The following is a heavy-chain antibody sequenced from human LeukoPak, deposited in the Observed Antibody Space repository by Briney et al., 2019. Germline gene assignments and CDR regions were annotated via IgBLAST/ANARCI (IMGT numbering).Heavy chain of an antibody. D-gene: IGHD3-10*01. CDR2: IKQDGSEK. CDR1: GFTFSSYW. Sequence: GGSLRLSCAASGFTFSSYWMSWVRQAPGKGLEWVANIKQDGSEKYYVDSVKGRFTISRDNAKNSLYLQMNSLRAEDTAVYYCARGRAYYYGSGSYFSWFDPWGQGTLGTVSS. J-gene: IGHJ5*02. CDR3: ARGRAYYYGSGSYFSWFDP. V-gene: IGHV3-7*01.